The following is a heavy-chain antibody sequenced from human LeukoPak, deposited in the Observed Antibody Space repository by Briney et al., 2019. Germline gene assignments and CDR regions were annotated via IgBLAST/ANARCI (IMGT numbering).Heavy chain of an antibody. D-gene: IGHD3-22*01. V-gene: IGHV3-33*01. CDR2: MWSDGTKK. CDR1: GFPFRNYG. J-gene: IGHJ4*02. CDR3: ARDADTSSHYSYLDY. Sequence: GRSLRLSCAASGFPFRNYGFHWVRQAPGKGPEWVAVMWSDGTKKYYADSVKGRFTVSRDNSKNTVYLQMNSLRDEDTAVYYCARDADTSSHYSYLDYWGQGTLVTVSS.